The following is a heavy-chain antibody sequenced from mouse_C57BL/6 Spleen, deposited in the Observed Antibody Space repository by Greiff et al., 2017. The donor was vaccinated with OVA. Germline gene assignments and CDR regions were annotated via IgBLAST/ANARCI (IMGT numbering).Heavy chain of an antibody. CDR2: IWSGGST. CDR3: ARSPDGGYYRDWFAY. CDR1: GFSLTSYG. D-gene: IGHD2-3*01. J-gene: IGHJ3*01. V-gene: IGHV2-2*01. Sequence: QVQLKESGPGLVQPSQSLSITCTVSGFSLTSYGVHWVRQSPGKGLEWLGVIWSGGSTDYNAASISRLNISKVNSSGKFFFKMNSLQDDDTTIYSCARSPDGGYYRDWFAYWGQGTLVTVSA.